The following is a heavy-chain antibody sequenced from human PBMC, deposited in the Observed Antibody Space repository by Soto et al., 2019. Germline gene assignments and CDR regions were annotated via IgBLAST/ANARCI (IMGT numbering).Heavy chain of an antibody. CDR2: ISISSSYI. Sequence: EVQLVESGGGLVKPGGSLRLSCAASGFTFSSYSMNWVRQAPGKGLECVSSISISSSYIYYADSVKGRFTISRDNAKNSLYLQMNILRAEDTAVYYCARGNNVALAVYYYYYYMDVWGKGTTVTVSS. CDR3: ARGNNVALAVYYYYYYMDV. CDR1: GFTFSSYS. J-gene: IGHJ6*03. D-gene: IGHD1-20*01. V-gene: IGHV3-21*01.